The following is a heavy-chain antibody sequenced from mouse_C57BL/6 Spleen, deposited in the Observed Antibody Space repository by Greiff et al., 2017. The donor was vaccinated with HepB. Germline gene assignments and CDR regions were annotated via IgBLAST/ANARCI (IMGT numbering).Heavy chain of an antibody. CDR2: ISDGGSYT. J-gene: IGHJ2*01. CDR1: GFTFSSYA. CDR3: AREGGTGDYFDY. Sequence: EVMLVESGGGLVKPGGSLKLSCAASGFTFSSYAMSWVRQTPEKRLEWVATISDGGSYTYYPDNVKGRFTISRDNAKNNLYLQMSHLKSEDTAMYYCAREGGTGDYFDYWGQGTTLTVSS. D-gene: IGHD4-1*01. V-gene: IGHV5-4*01.